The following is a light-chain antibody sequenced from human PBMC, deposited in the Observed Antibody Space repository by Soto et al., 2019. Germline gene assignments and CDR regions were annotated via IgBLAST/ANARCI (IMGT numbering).Light chain of an antibody. CDR3: RQYGNSPIT. Sequence: EGGLTQSTGTLSLSPGGRATLSCRASQSVSNNYLAWYQQKPGQAPRLLIYGASSRATGIPDRFSGSGSGTDFTLTISRLEPEDFAVYYCRQYGNSPITFGQGTRLENK. J-gene: IGKJ5*01. CDR1: QSVSNNY. CDR2: GAS. V-gene: IGKV3-20*01.